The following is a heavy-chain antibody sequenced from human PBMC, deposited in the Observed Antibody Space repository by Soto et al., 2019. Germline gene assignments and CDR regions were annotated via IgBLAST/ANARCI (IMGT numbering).Heavy chain of an antibody. D-gene: IGHD3-10*01. J-gene: IGHJ4*02. CDR3: AREEYYWGSGAFFDY. CDR2: IIPILGIA. V-gene: IGHV1-69*08. Sequence: QVQLVQSGAEVKKPGSSVKVSCKASGGTFSSYTISWVRQAPGQGLEWMGRIIPILGIANYAQKFQGRVTITADKSTSPAYMGVSSLRSEDTAVYYCAREEYYWGSGAFFDYWGQGTLVTVSS. CDR1: GGTFSSYT.